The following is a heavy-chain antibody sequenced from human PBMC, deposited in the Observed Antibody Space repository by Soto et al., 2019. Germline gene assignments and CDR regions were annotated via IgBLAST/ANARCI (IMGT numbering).Heavy chain of an antibody. Sequence: GASVKVSCEVCGYRLTELSMHWVRQAPGKGLEWMGGFDPEDGETIYAQKFQGRVTMTEDTSTDTAYMELSSLRSEDTAVYYCATDSSSGRGAFDIWGQGTMVTVSS. CDR3: ATDSSSGRGAFDI. D-gene: IGHD6-6*01. CDR1: GYRLTELS. V-gene: IGHV1-24*01. J-gene: IGHJ3*02. CDR2: FDPEDGET.